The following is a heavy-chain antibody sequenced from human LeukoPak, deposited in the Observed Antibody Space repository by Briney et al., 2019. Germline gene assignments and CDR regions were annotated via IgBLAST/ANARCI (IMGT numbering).Heavy chain of an antibody. CDR3: AKGQTTRYYYYGMDI. D-gene: IGHD2-15*01. V-gene: IGHV3-23*01. J-gene: IGHJ6*04. Sequence: GGSLRLSCAASRFTFSSYAMSWVRQAPGKGLEGVSAISGRGGNTYYADSVKGRFTISRENSKNTLYLQMNNLRAEDTTVYSCAKGQTTRYYYYGMDIWGKGTTATVS. CDR2: ISGRGGNT. CDR1: RFTFSSYA.